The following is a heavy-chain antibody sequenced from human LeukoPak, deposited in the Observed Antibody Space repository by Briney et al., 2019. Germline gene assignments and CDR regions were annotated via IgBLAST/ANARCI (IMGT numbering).Heavy chain of an antibody. CDR1: GGSISSGGYY. CDR2: IYYSGST. CDR3: ARGLSKESMGYCSSTSCFGFDP. D-gene: IGHD2-2*01. Sequence: PSQTLSLTCTVSGGSISSGGYYWSWIRQHPGKGLEWIGYIYYSGSTYYNPSLKSRVTISVDTSKDQFSLELSSVTAADTAVYYCARGLSKESMGYCSSTSCFGFDPWGQGTLVTVSS. J-gene: IGHJ5*02. V-gene: IGHV4-31*03.